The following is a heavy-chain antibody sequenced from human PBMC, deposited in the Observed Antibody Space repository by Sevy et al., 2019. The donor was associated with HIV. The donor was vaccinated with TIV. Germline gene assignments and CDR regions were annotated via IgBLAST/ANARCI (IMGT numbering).Heavy chain of an antibody. CDR1: GGSISTYY. J-gene: IGHJ3*01. CDR2: IYYTGKT. CDR3: ARLSRNNVVVTGVRRDGFHV. V-gene: IGHV4-59*01. Sequence: SETLSLTCTVSGGSISTYYWSWIRQPPGKGLQWIGYIYYTGKTNYNPSLQTPVTMSIDTSKNQFSLRLSSVTSADTAMYYCARLSRNNVVVTGVRRDGFHVWGQGTMVTVSS. D-gene: IGHD2-21*02.